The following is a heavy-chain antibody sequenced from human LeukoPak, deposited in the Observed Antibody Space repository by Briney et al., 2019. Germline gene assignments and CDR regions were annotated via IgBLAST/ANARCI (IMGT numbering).Heavy chain of an antibody. V-gene: IGHV4-30-4*08. D-gene: IGHD5-18*01. J-gene: IGHJ4*02. CDR3: ASYYGYSYGSFDY. Sequence: SEALSLTCTVSGGSISSGDYYWRWLRQPPGTGLEGLGYTYYSGSTYYNPSLKSRVTISVDTSKNQFSLKLSSVTAADTAVYYCASYYGYSYGSFDYWGQGTLVTVSS. CDR2: TYYSGST. CDR1: GGSISSGDYY.